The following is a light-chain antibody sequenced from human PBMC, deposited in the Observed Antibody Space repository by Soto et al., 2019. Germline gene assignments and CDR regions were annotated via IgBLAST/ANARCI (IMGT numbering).Light chain of an antibody. J-gene: IGLJ3*02. Sequence: QAVVAQSPSASASLGASVKLTCTLSSGHSNYAIAWHQQLPEKGPRFLMKVYSDGSHSKGDGIPDRFSGSSSGAERYLTISSLQSEDEADYYCQTWGTGINWVFGGGTKLTVL. CDR3: QTWGTGINWV. CDR2: VYSDGSH. V-gene: IGLV4-69*02. CDR1: SGHSNYA.